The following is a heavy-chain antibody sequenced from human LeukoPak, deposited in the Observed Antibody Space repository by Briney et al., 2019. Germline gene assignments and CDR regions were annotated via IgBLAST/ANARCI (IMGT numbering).Heavy chain of an antibody. D-gene: IGHD3-22*01. Sequence: PSEAPSLTCAVYGGSFSGYYWSWIRQPPGKGLEWIGEINHSGSTNYNPSLKSRVTISVDTSKNQFSLKLSSVTAADTAVYYCAREGAVYDSTGYNIGDFFDYWGQGTLVTVSS. J-gene: IGHJ4*02. CDR3: AREGAVYDSTGYNIGDFFDY. CDR2: INHSGST. CDR1: GGSFSGYY. V-gene: IGHV4-34*01.